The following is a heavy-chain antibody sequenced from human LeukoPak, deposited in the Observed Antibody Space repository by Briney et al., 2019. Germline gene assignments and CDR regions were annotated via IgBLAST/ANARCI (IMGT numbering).Heavy chain of an antibody. CDR1: GFXVSDNY. CDR3: AKGGGYSYGYYY. CDR2: IYSGGGT. V-gene: IGHV3-66*01. J-gene: IGHJ4*02. Sequence: GGSLRLSCGASGFXVSDNYMGWVRQAPGRGLEWFSLIYSGGGTSYADSVKGRFTISRDNSKNTLYLQMNSLRAEDTALYYCAKGGGYSYGYYYWGLGTLVTVSS. D-gene: IGHD5-18*01.